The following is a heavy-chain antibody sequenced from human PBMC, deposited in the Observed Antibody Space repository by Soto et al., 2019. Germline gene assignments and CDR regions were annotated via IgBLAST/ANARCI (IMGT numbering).Heavy chain of an antibody. CDR2: IYYSGST. CDR3: ARGWVATIYYGMDV. CDR1: GGSISSYY. V-gene: IGHV4-59*01. D-gene: IGHD5-12*01. Sequence: SETLSLTCTVSGGSISSYYWSWIRQPPGKGLEWIGYIYYSGSTNYNPSLKSRVTISVDTSKNQFSLKLSSVTAADTAVYYCARGWVATIYYGMDVWGQGTTVTVSS. J-gene: IGHJ6*02.